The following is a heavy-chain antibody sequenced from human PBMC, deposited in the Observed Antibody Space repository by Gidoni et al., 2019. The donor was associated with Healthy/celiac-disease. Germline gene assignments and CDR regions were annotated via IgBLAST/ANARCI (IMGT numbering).Heavy chain of an antibody. J-gene: IGHJ5*02. CDR2: ISYDGSNK. D-gene: IGHD2-2*01. Sequence: QVQLVESGGGVVQPGRSLRLSCAASGFTFSSYAMHWVRQAPGKGLEWVAVISYDGSNKYYADSVKGRFTISRDNSKNTLYLQMNSLRAEDTAVYYCARARQICSSTSCGPGWFDPWGQGTLVTVSS. CDR1: GFTFSSYA. V-gene: IGHV3-30-3*01. CDR3: ARARQICSSTSCGPGWFDP.